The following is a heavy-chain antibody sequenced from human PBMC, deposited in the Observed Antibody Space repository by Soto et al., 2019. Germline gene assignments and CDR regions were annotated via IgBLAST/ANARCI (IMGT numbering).Heavy chain of an antibody. J-gene: IGHJ4*02. CDR1: GNTHTIYF. D-gene: IGHD4-17*01. V-gene: IGHV1-2*05. Sequence: HVQLVQSGAEVKQPGASVRVSFKASGNTHTIYFIHWLRQAPGQGLEWMGGINSVSGGTKYAPRFRGRVSMTRDTSAATAFMDLSGLRSDDTVVYYCARGGSDYAHCGEGTLVTVS. CDR3: ARGGSDYAH. CDR2: INSVSGGT.